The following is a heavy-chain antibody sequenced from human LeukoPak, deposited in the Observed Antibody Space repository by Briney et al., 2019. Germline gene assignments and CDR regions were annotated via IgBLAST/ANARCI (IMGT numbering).Heavy chain of an antibody. J-gene: IGHJ4*02. CDR2: INPNSGGT. V-gene: IGHV1-2*02. CDR1: GYTFTSYY. CDR3: ARDGENSSGWYTPDY. Sequence: GASVKVSCKASGYTFTSYYMHWVRQAPGQGLEWMGWINPNSGGTNYAQKLQGRVTMTRDTPISTAYMELSRLRSDDTAVYYCARDGENSSGWYTPDYWGQGTLVTVSS. D-gene: IGHD6-19*01.